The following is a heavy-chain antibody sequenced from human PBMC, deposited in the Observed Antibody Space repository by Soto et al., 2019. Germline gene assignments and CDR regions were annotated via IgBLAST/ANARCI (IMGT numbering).Heavy chain of an antibody. CDR3: ASKCSRESFQYFDT. J-gene: IGHJ5*02. CDR2: IHPDGDVT. D-gene: IGHD1-26*01. CDR1: GHTFTGNY. Sequence: ASVKVSCKASGHTFTGNYMHWVRQAPGRGVESLGIIHPDGDVTTSPHKFRGRVTLTREMSTSTSYMELRSLTSEDTAVYYCASKCSRESFQYFDTWGQGTLDTGSS. V-gene: IGHV1-46*01.